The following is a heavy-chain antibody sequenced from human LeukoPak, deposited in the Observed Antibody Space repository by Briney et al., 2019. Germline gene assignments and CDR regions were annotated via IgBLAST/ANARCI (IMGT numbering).Heavy chain of an antibody. J-gene: IGHJ4*02. CDR2: IYYSGST. CDR1: GGSISSYY. CDR3: ASSTVNYYDSSGYFDY. Sequence: SETLSLTCTVSGGSISSYYWSWIRQPPGKGLEWIGYIYYSGSTNYNPSLKSRVTISVDTSKNQFSLKLSSVTAADTAVYYCASSTVNYYDSSGYFDYWGQGTLVTVSS. D-gene: IGHD3-22*01. V-gene: IGHV4-59*01.